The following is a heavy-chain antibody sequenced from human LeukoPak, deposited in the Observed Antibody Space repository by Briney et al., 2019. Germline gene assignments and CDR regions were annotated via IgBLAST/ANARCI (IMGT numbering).Heavy chain of an antibody. J-gene: IGHJ4*02. CDR1: GGSFSGYY. V-gene: IGHV4-34*01. Sequence: SETLSLTCAVYGGSFSGYYWSWIRQPPGKGLEWIGEINHSGSTNYNPSLKSRVTISVDTSKNQFSLKLSSVTAADTAVYYCARAFTRTYYDFWSGYYMGGLYGYFDYWGQGTLVTVSS. D-gene: IGHD3-3*01. CDR2: INHSGST. CDR3: ARAFTRTYYDFWSGYYMGGLYGYFDY.